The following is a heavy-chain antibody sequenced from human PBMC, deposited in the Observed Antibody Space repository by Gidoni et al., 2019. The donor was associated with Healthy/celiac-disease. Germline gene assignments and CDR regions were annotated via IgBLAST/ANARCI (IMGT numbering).Heavy chain of an antibody. CDR3: ARDFVGVLSTFDI. J-gene: IGHJ3*02. CDR1: GFTFGSYS. V-gene: IGHV3-21*01. CDR2: ISSSSSYI. Sequence: EVQLVESGGGMVKPGGSWRLSCAASGFTFGSYSMHWVRQAPGKGLGWVSSISSSSSYIYYADSVKGRFTISRDNAKNSRYLQMNGLRAEDTAVYYCARDFVGVLSTFDIWGQGTMVTVSS. D-gene: IGHD2-8*01.